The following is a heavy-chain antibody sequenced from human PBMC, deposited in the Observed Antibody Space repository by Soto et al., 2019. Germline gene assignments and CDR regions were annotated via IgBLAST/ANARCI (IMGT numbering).Heavy chain of an antibody. Sequence: PGGSLRLSCAASGFTFSSYAMSRVRQAPGKGLEWVSAVGTGGTAYYADSVKGRFTISRDNAKNTVYLQMNGLRADDTSVYYCARDFTPAETPGDDFDYWGRGTLVTVSS. J-gene: IGHJ4*02. CDR2: VGTGGTA. V-gene: IGHV3-23*01. CDR1: GFTFSSYA. D-gene: IGHD2-15*01. CDR3: ARDFTPAETPGDDFDY.